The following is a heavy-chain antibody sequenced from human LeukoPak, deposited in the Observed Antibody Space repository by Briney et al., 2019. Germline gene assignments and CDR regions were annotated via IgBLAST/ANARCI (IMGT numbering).Heavy chain of an antibody. CDR2: IYYSGST. V-gene: IGHV4-59*01. J-gene: IGHJ4*02. Sequence: SETLSLTCTVSGGSISSYYWSWIRQPPGKGLEWIGYIYYSGSTNYNPSLKSRVTISVDTSKNQFSLKLSSVTAADTAVYYCARETHGDYFDYWGQGTLVTVSS. CDR1: GGSISSYY. CDR3: ARETHGDYFDY. D-gene: IGHD4-17*01.